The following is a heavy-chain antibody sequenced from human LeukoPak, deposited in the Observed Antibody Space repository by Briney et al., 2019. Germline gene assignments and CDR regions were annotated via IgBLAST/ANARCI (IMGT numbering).Heavy chain of an antibody. Sequence: GGSLRLSCAASGLTVSGNYMSWVRQAPGKGLEWVSVIKSGGSTYYADSVKGRFTISRDNSKNTLYLQMNSLRAEDTAVYYCARGDSVVTAAYWGQGTLVTVSS. V-gene: IGHV3-53*01. J-gene: IGHJ4*02. CDR1: GLTVSGNY. D-gene: IGHD2-21*02. CDR2: IKSGGST. CDR3: ARGDSVVTAAY.